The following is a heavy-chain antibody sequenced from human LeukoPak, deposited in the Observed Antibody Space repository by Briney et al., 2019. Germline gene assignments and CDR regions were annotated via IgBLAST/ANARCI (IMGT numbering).Heavy chain of an antibody. J-gene: IGHJ3*02. V-gene: IGHV4-39*01. D-gene: IGHD3-10*01. Sequence: SETLSLTCTVSGGSIDRSTYYWGWIRQPPGKGLEWIGSIYYSGSTYYNPSLKSRVTISVDTSKNQFSLKVSSVTAADTAVYYCARRELLSTPDAFDIWGQGTMVTVSS. CDR1: GGSIDRSTYY. CDR2: IYYSGST. CDR3: ARRELLSTPDAFDI.